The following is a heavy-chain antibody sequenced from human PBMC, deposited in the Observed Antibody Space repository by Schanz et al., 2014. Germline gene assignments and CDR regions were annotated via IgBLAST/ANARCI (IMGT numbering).Heavy chain of an antibody. CDR2: FDAHDGRA. Sequence: EVQLLESGGGLVQPGGSLRLSCAASGFTFSSYAMCWVRQAPGKGLEWVSGFDAHDGRAYYADSAKGRFTVSRDNAENALYLQMNSLRAEDTAVYYCVSVYDSSGYVSFNYWGQGTLVTVSS. V-gene: IGHV3-23*01. CDR1: GFTFSSYA. J-gene: IGHJ4*02. CDR3: VSVYDSSGYVSFNY. D-gene: IGHD3-22*01.